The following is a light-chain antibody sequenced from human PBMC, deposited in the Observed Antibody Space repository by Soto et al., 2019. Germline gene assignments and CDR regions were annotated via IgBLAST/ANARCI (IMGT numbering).Light chain of an antibody. V-gene: IGLV4-69*01. CDR1: SGHSNYA. J-gene: IGLJ2*01. Sequence: QLVLTQSPSASASLGASVKLTCTLSSGHSNYAIAWQQQQPEKGPRYLMKLNNDGSHSKGDGIPDRFSGSSSGAERYLTISSLQSEYESDYYCQTWDTGISVVFGGGTKLTVL. CDR3: QTWDTGISVV. CDR2: LNNDGSH.